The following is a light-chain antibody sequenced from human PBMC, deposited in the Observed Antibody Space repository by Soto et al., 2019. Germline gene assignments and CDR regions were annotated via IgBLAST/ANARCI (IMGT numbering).Light chain of an antibody. CDR3: QQSYGIPLT. V-gene: IGKV1-39*01. CDR2: AAS. CDR1: QNIRNF. J-gene: IGKJ4*01. Sequence: DIPMTQSPSSLSAVVGDRVTVTCRASQNIRNFLNWYQQKPGKAPKLLIYAASSLQTGVPSRFTGSGSGTNFTLAIISLQPEDFATYYCQQSYGIPLTFGGGTKVEI.